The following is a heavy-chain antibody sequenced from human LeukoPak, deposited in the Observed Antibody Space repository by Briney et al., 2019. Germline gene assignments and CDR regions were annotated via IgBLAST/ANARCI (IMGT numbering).Heavy chain of an antibody. CDR2: ISSSSSYI. J-gene: IGHJ6*02. CDR3: ARDGCSSTSCYGSYYYGMDV. D-gene: IGHD2-2*01. V-gene: IGHV3-21*01. CDR1: GFTFSSYS. Sequence: GGSLRLSCAASGFTFSSYSMNWVRQAPGKGLEWVSSISSSSSYIYYADSVKGRFTISRDNAKNSLYLQMNSLRAEDTVVYYCARDGCSSTSCYGSYYYGMDVWGQGTTVTVSS.